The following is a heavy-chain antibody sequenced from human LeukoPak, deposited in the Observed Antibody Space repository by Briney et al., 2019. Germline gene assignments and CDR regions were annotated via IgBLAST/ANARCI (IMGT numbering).Heavy chain of an antibody. D-gene: IGHD1-1*01. CDR3: ARPRRYNWNDRWFDP. Sequence: SETLSLTCTVSGGSISSSSYYWGWIRQPPGKGLEWIGEINHSGSTNYNPSLKSRVTISVDTSKNQFSLKLSSVTAADTAVYYCARPRRYNWNDRWFDPWGQGTLVTVSS. J-gene: IGHJ5*02. V-gene: IGHV4-39*07. CDR2: INHSGST. CDR1: GGSISSSSYY.